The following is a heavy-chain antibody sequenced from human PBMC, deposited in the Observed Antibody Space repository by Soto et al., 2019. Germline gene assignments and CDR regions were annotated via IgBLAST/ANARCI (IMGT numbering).Heavy chain of an antibody. CDR2: ISGSGNTI. Sequence: EVQLLESGGGLVQPGGSLRLSCATSGFTFSTNAMGWVRQAPGMGLEFVSLISGSGNTIYYADSVKGRFTISRDNSMNTVSLQRNSLRAEDTAVYYCAKVGYGTFGYYLRSFDCWGQGTLVTVSP. J-gene: IGHJ4*02. V-gene: IGHV3-23*01. CDR3: AKVGYGTFGYYLRSFDC. D-gene: IGHD3-3*02. CDR1: GFTFSTNA.